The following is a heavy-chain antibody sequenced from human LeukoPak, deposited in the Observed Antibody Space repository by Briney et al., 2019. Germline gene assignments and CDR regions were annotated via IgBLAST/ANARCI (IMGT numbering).Heavy chain of an antibody. CDR1: GFTFSTYA. D-gene: IGHD4-17*01. CDR2: ISYDGSNK. J-gene: IGHJ6*02. CDR3: ARERVDFGDWSRYYHYGMDV. V-gene: IGHV3-30-3*01. Sequence: GGSLRLSCAASGFTFSTYAMHWVRQGPGKGLEWVAVISYDGSNKYYADSVKGRFTISRDNSKNTLYLQMSSLSAEDTAVYYCARERVDFGDWSRYYHYGMDVWGQGTTVTVTS.